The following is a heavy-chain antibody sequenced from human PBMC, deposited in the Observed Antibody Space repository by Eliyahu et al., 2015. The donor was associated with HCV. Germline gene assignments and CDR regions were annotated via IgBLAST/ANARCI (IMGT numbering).Heavy chain of an antibody. D-gene: IGHD7-27*01. Sequence: QVQLEQSGTEVKKPGDSVKLSCKASGYTFTSYYIHWVRQAPGQGLEWMGLVNPHLNYPIYAQEFQGRLTITSDTSTSTVYMDLTGLRSEDTALYYCAKLGRGYWGQGTLVTVSS. CDR1: GYTFTSYY. V-gene: IGHV1-46*03. J-gene: IGHJ4*02. CDR3: AKLGRGY. CDR2: VNPHLNYP.